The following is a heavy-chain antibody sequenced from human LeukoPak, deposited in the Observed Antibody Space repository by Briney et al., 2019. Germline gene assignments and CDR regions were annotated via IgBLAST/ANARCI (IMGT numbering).Heavy chain of an antibody. CDR3: AKVAASGVWSSCDS. J-gene: IGHJ5*01. CDR1: GFTFSDFA. V-gene: IGHV3-23*01. D-gene: IGHD6-13*01. Sequence: GGSLRLSCTTTGFTFSDFAMTWVRQAPGKGLEWVSIITGSGLTTYYAESVKGRFTISRDNSKNALYLQMPSLKAEDTAVYYCAKVAASGVWSSCDSWGQGTLVTVSS. CDR2: ITGSGLTT.